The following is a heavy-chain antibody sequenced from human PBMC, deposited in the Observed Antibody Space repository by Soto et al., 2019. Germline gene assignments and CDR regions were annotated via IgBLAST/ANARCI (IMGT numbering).Heavy chain of an antibody. CDR1: GGSISSSSYY. J-gene: IGHJ3*02. CDR3: ARLVRDIVVVVATDAFDI. V-gene: IGHV4-39*01. CDR2: IYYSGST. D-gene: IGHD2-15*01. Sequence: PSETLSLTCAVYGGSISSSSYYWGWNRQPPGKGLEWIGSIYYSGSTYYNPSLKSRVTISVDTSKNQFSLKLSSVTAADTAVYYCARLVRDIVVVVATDAFDIWGQGTMVTVSS.